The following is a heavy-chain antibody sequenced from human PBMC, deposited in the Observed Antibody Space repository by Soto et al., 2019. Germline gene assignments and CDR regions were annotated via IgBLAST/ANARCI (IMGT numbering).Heavy chain of an antibody. CDR3: VRGLRRGYSVY. Sequence: QVQLVQSGAEVKKPGASVKVSCKASGYTFTGYDVNWVRQATGQGLEWVGGMNPNTGVAGFAQKFQGRVTLTGNTSITTAYMELSSLRSEDTAVYYCVRGLRRGYSVYWGQGTLVTVSS. CDR2: MNPNTGVA. D-gene: IGHD2-2*03. CDR1: GYTFTGYD. J-gene: IGHJ4*02. V-gene: IGHV1-8*01.